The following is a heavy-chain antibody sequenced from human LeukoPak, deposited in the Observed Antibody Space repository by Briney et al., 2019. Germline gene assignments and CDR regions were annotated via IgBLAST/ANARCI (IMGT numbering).Heavy chain of an antibody. CDR3: AKDIHDFWSGYTYYYYYYGMDV. CDR2: ISGSGGST. Sequence: GGSLRLSCAASGFTFSSYAMSWVRQAPGKGLEWVSAISGSGGSTYYADSVKGRFTISRDNSKNTLYLQMNSLRAEDTAVYYCAKDIHDFWSGYTYYYYYYGMDVWGQGTTVTVSS. CDR1: GFTFSSYA. V-gene: IGHV3-23*01. D-gene: IGHD3-3*01. J-gene: IGHJ6*02.